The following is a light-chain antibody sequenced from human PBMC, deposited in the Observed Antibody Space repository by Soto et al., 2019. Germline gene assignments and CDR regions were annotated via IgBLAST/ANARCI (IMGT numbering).Light chain of an antibody. CDR3: QQYNVWPLT. CDR1: RSVNSN. Sequence: EIVMTQSPVTLSVSPGDIATLSCRASRSVNSNLAWYQHKPGQTPKLLIYVASTRATGIPARFSGSGSGTEFTLTISSLQSEDFAVYYCQQYNVWPLTFGGGTKVEFK. V-gene: IGKV3-15*01. CDR2: VAS. J-gene: IGKJ4*01.